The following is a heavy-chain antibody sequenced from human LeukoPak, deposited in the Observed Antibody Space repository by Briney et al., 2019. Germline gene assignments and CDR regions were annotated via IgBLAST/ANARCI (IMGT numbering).Heavy chain of an antibody. Sequence: GGSLRLSCATSGFSFSTYNMNWVRQAPGKGLEWVSSVSSSSSYIYHSDSVKGRFTISRDNAKNSLFLQMNSLRAEDTAVYFCVRDRGGGNWLDYWGQGTLVTVSS. D-gene: IGHD1-20*01. J-gene: IGHJ4*02. CDR3: VRDRGGGNWLDY. CDR2: VSSSSSYI. CDR1: GFSFSTYN. V-gene: IGHV3-21*01.